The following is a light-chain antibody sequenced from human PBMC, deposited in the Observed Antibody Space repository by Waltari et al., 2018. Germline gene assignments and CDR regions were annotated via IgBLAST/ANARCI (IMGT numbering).Light chain of an antibody. Sequence: ASGTPGQRVTLSCSGDNSNIGTNFVHWYQQVPGAAPTLLIFRNNQRPSGVPDRFSGSKSGTSASLAITGLRSEDEAVYYCASWDGGGNGDWVFGGGTTLTVL. CDR2: RNN. V-gene: IGLV1-47*02. CDR3: ASWDGGGNGDWV. CDR1: NSNIGTNF. J-gene: IGLJ2*01.